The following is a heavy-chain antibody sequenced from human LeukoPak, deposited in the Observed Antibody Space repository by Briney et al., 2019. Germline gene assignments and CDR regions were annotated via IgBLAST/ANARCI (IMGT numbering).Heavy chain of an antibody. V-gene: IGHV4-31*03. D-gene: IGHD3-10*01. CDR3: ARGGITMVRGVIIEGHWFDP. CDR2: IYYSGST. Sequence: SQTLSLTCTVSGGSISSGGYYWSWIRQHPGKGLEWIGYIYYSGSTYYNPSLKSRVTISVDTSKNQFSLKLSSVTAADTAVHYCARGGITMVRGVIIEGHWFDPWGQGTLVTVSS. CDR1: GGSISSGGYY. J-gene: IGHJ5*02.